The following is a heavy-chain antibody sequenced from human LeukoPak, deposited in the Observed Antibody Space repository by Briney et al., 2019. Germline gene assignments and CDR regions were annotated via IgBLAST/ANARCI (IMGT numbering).Heavy chain of an antibody. CDR2: ISGSGGST. CDR1: GFIFSNYA. V-gene: IGHV3-23*01. J-gene: IGHJ6*03. Sequence: PGGSLRLSCAASGFIFSNYAMSWVRQAPGKGLEWVSAISGSGGSTYYADSVKGRFTISRDNSKNTLYLQMNSLRAEDTAVYYCAKPSSRAYSGYDLGDYHYMDVWGKGTTVTVSS. CDR3: AKPSSRAYSGYDLGDYHYMDV. D-gene: IGHD5-12*01.